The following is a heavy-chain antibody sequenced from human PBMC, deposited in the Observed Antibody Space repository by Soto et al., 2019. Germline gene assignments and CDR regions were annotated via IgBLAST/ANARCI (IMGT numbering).Heavy chain of an antibody. CDR3: ARGRVDGGELDL. Sequence: VQLVESGGGVVQPGRSLRLSCAASGFTFRTYGMYWVRQAPGKGLEWVAVIWYDASNKYYADSVKGRFTISRDNSENTLDLQMNSLRAEDTAVYYCARGRVDGGELDLWGQGTLVTVSS. CDR2: IWYDASNK. J-gene: IGHJ4*02. D-gene: IGHD1-26*01. CDR1: GFTFRTYG. V-gene: IGHV3-33*01.